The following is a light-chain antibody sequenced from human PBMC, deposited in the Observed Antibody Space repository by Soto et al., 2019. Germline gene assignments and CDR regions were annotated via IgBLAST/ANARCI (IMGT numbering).Light chain of an antibody. CDR1: QDIAGY. J-gene: IGKJ5*01. CDR3: QQAYSFPIT. CDR2: AAS. V-gene: IGKV1-12*01. Sequence: DIQVTQSPSSVSASVGERVTITCLASQDIAGYLAWYQHKPGRAPELLIHAASSLQSGVPSRFSGSGSGTDFTLTINSLQPEDFATYYCQQAYSFPITFGQGTRLEI.